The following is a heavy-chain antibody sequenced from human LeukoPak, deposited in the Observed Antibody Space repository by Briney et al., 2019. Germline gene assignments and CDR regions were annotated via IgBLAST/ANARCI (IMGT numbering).Heavy chain of an antibody. D-gene: IGHD2-21*01. Sequence: SETLSLTCTVSGASISGHYWSWIRQPPGKGLEWIGYIYYSGSTDYNPSLKCRGTISVDTSKNQFSLKLSSVTAADTAVYYCATDFYSRFDAWGQGILVTVSS. CDR2: IYYSGST. V-gene: IGHV4-59*11. CDR1: GASISGHY. J-gene: IGHJ5*02. CDR3: ATDFYSRFDA.